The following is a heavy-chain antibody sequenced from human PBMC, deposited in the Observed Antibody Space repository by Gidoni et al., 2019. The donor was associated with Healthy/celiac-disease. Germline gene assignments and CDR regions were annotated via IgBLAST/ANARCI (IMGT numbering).Heavy chain of an antibody. Sequence: EVLLVGAGGGLVQPGRCLRLSCAASGFTFDDYAMHWVRQAPGRCLEWVSGISWNSGIIGYADSVKGRFTISRDYAKNSLYLQMNSLRAEDTALYYCAKDARGTVTAGSFDYWGQGTLVTVSS. CDR3: AKDARGTVTAGSFDY. D-gene: IGHD4-17*01. CDR1: GFTFDDYA. J-gene: IGHJ4*02. CDR2: ISWNSGII. V-gene: IGHV3-9*01.